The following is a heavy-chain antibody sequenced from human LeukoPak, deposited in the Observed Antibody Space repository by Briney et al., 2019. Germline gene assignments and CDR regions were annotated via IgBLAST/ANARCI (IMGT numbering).Heavy chain of an antibody. D-gene: IGHD3-9*01. CDR1: GYTFTGYY. CDR2: INPNSGGT. V-gene: IGHV1-2*02. J-gene: IGHJ3*02. Sequence: ASVKVSCKASGYTFTGYYMHWVRQAPGQGLEWMGWINPNSGGTNYARKLQGRVTMTTDTSTSTAYMELSSLRSEDTAVYYCARDDGRYFDRLGHDAFDIWGQGTLVTVSS. CDR3: ARDDGRYFDRLGHDAFDI.